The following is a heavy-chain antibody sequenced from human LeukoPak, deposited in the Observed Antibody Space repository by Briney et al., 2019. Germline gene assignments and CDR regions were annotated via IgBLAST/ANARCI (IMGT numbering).Heavy chain of an antibody. D-gene: IGHD3-9*01. CDR2: MYLSGTT. J-gene: IGHJ4*02. CDR3: ARGYYDILTGYSYYFDY. V-gene: IGHV4-4*02. CDR1: GDSINSLDL. Sequence: ASETLSLTCTVSGDSINSLDLWSWVRQPPGKGLEWIGEMYLSGTTHSNPSVKSRVTISIDKSKNQFSLKLSSVTAADTAVYYCARGYYDILTGYSYYFDYWGQGTLVTVSS.